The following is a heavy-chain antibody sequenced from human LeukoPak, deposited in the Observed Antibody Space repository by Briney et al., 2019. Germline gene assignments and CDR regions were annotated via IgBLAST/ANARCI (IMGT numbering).Heavy chain of an antibody. V-gene: IGHV3-73*01. Sequence: GGSLRLSCAASGFTFSGSAMHWVRQASGKGLEWVGRIRSKAYSYATAYAASVKGRFTISRDDSKNTAYLQMNSLKTEDTAVYYCTRHSPSYYYDSSGYYRIAEYFQHWGQGTLVTVSS. D-gene: IGHD3-22*01. CDR3: TRHSPSYYYDSSGYYRIAEYFQH. CDR1: GFTFSGSA. J-gene: IGHJ1*01. CDR2: IRSKAYSYAT.